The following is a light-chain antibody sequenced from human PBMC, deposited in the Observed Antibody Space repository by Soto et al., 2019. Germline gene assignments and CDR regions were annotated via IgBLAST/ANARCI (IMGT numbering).Light chain of an antibody. Sequence: EIVMTQSPATLSVSPGERATLSCRASQSVSSNLAWYQQKPGQAPRLLIYGASTRATGIPARFSGSGSGTEITLTISSLQPEDFAVYYCYQYNNWSQITFGPGTKVDIK. CDR1: QSVSSN. J-gene: IGKJ3*01. V-gene: IGKV3-15*01. CDR3: YQYNNWSQIT. CDR2: GAS.